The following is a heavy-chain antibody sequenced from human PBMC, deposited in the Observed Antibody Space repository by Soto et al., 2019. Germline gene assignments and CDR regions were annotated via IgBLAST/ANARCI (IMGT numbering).Heavy chain of an antibody. CDR3: ARDQGGVAASWADY. V-gene: IGHV3-30-3*01. D-gene: IGHD2-15*01. CDR1: GFTFSNYV. J-gene: IGHJ4*02. Sequence: QVQLVESGGGVVQPGRSLRLSCAASGFTFSNYVMQWVRQAPGKGLEWVAVISYDGSKKYYADSVKGRFTITRDNSKNTLYLQMNSLRAEDTAVYYCARDQGGVAASWADYWGQGTLLTVSS. CDR2: ISYDGSKK.